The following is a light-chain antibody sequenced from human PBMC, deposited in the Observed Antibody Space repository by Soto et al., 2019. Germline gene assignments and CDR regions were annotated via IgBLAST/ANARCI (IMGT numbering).Light chain of an antibody. Sequence: QAVVTQPPSASGTPGQRVTISCSGSSSNIGSNYVYWYQQLPGTAPKLLIYRNNQRPSGVPDRFSGSKSGTSASLAISGLRSEDEADYYCAAWDDSLRNWVFGGGTKVTVL. CDR2: RNN. V-gene: IGLV1-47*01. J-gene: IGLJ3*02. CDR1: SSNIGSNY. CDR3: AAWDDSLRNWV.